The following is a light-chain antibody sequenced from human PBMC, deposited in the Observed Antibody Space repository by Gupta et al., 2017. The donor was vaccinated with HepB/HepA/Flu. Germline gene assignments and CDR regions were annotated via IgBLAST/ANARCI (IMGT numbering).Light chain of an antibody. V-gene: IGKV3-20*01. CDR2: DAS. CDR3: QQYGRSLF. CDR1: QSVGTY. Sequence: EIVLTPSPGTLSLSPGERATLSCRASQSVGTYLAWYQQKPGQAPRLLIFDASSRITGIPDRFIGSGSGTDFTITISRLEHEDFAVYYCQQYGRSLFFGPGTKLHIK. J-gene: IGKJ3*01.